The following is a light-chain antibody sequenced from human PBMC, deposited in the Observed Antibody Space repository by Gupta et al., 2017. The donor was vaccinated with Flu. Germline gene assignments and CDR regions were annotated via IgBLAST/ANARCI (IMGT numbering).Light chain of an antibody. CDR2: EVN. J-gene: IGLJ3*02. CDR3: SSFTSSNTWV. CDR1: SSDVSGYND. V-gene: IGLV2-14*01. Sequence: QSALTQPASVSGSPGPSITISCTGTSSDVSGYNDVTWFQHHPAKAPKLMIYEVNNRPSGVSNRFSGAKADNTASLTISGLQADDEADYYCSSFTSSNTWVFGGGTKLTVL.